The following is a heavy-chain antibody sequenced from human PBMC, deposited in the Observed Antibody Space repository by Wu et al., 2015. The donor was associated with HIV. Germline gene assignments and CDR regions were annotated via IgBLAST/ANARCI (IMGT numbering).Heavy chain of an antibody. CDR3: ARHIPPSVDYYDSSGYYSKAFDI. CDR2: IIPIFGTA. CDR1: GGTFSSYA. D-gene: IGHD3-22*01. J-gene: IGHJ3*02. Sequence: QVQLVQSGAEVKKPGSSVKVSCKASGGTFSSYAISWVRQAPGQGLEWMGRIIPIFGTANYAQKFQGRVTITADESTSTAYMELSSLRSEDTAVYYCARHIPPSVDYYDSSGYYSKAFDIWGQGTMVTVSS. V-gene: IGHV1-69*15.